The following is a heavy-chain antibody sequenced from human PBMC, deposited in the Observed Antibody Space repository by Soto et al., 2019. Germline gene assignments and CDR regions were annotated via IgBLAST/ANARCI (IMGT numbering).Heavy chain of an antibody. J-gene: IGHJ4*02. CDR1: GYTFTSYG. CDR3: AIHRPTYDSGPGKEIFDY. D-gene: IGHD3-22*01. V-gene: IGHV1-18*01. Sequence: GASVKVSCKASGYTFTSYGISWVRQAPGRGLEWMGWISAYNGNTNYAQKLQGRVTMTTDTSTSTAYMELRSLRSDDTAVYYCAIHRPTYDSGPGKEIFDYWGQGTLVTVSS. CDR2: ISAYNGNT.